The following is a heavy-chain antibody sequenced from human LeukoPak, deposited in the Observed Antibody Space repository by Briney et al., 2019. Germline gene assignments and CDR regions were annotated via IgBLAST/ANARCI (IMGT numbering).Heavy chain of an antibody. CDR3: AKGGKWDVTPFDY. V-gene: IGHV3-23*01. D-gene: IGHD1-26*01. Sequence: GGSLRLSCAASGFTFTSYSMNWVRQAPGKGLEWVSTISGGGGSTYYADSVKGRFTISRDNSKNTLYLQVNSLRAEDTAVYYCAKGGKWDVTPFDYWGQGTLVTVSS. J-gene: IGHJ4*02. CDR2: ISGGGGST. CDR1: GFTFTSYS.